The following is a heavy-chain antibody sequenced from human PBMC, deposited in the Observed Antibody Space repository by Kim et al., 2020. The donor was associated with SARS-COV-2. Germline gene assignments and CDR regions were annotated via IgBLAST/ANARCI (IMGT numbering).Heavy chain of an antibody. CDR1: GGSFSGYY. CDR2: INHSGST. J-gene: IGHJ6*02. CDR3: ARGGYCSSTSCYLVFVAGMDV. V-gene: IGHV4-34*01. D-gene: IGHD2-2*01. Sequence: SETLSLTCAVYGGSFSGYYWSWIRQPPGKGLEWIGEINHSGSTNYNPSLKSRVTISVDTSKNQFSLKLSSVTAADTAVYYCARGGYCSSTSCYLVFVAGMDVWGQGTTVTVSS.